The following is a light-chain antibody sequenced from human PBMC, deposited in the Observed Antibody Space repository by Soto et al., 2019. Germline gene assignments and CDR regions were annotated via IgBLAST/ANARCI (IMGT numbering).Light chain of an antibody. CDR3: AAWDGSLNHIL. Sequence: QSVLTQPPSASGTPGQGVAISCSGSSSNMGGNTVDWYQHLPGTPPKLLIYNDNHRPSGVPDRCFGSKSGTSAALAITGLQYEDEADYYCAAWDGSLNHILFGGGTKLTVL. J-gene: IGLJ2*01. V-gene: IGLV1-44*01. CDR2: NDN. CDR1: SSNMGGNT.